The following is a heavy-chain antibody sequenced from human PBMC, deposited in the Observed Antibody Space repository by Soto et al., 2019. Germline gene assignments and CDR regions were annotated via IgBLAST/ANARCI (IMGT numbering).Heavy chain of an antibody. CDR3: TRPSRNYYDSSGYPTF. CDR1: VFTFGDYA. J-gene: IGHJ3*01. Sequence: PGGSLRLCWTASVFTFGDYAMSWFRQAPGKGLEWVGFIRSKAYGGTTEYAASVKGRFTISRDDSKSIAYLQMNSLKTEDTAVYYCTRPSRNYYDSSGYPTFWGQGTMVTVTS. CDR2: IRSKAYGGTT. D-gene: IGHD3-22*01. V-gene: IGHV3-49*03.